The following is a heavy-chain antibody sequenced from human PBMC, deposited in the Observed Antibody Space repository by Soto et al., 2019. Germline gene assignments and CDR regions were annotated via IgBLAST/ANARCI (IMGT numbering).Heavy chain of an antibody. Sequence: QVQLVESGGGVVQPGRSLRLSCAASGFTFSSYGMHWVRQAPGKGLEWVAVISYDGSNKYYADSVKGRFTISRDNSKNTLYLQMNSLRAEDTAVYYCAKSFGGDGNEIDYWGQGTLVTVSS. CDR2: ISYDGSNK. V-gene: IGHV3-30*18. CDR1: GFTFSSYG. CDR3: AKSFGGDGNEIDY. J-gene: IGHJ4*02. D-gene: IGHD3-16*01.